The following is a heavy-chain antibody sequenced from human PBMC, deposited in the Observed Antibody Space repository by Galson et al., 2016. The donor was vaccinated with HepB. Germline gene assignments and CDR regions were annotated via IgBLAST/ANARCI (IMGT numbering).Heavy chain of an antibody. CDR3: TKRWSTTVVSHFDL. Sequence: SLRLSCAASGFTFSNSAMSWVRQAPGKGLEWVSSISGSDGLTVYADSVRGRFTISRDSSKNTLYLQMNSLRAEDTAVYFCTKRWSTTVVSHFDLWGQGTLVTVSS. J-gene: IGHJ4*02. CDR2: ISGSDGLT. D-gene: IGHD1-1*01. V-gene: IGHV3-23*01. CDR1: GFTFSNSA.